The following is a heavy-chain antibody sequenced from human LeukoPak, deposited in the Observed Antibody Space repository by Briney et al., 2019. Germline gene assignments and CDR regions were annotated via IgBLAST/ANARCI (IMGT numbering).Heavy chain of an antibody. D-gene: IGHD6-19*01. V-gene: IGHV3-7*03. CDR3: AARYSSGWYQY. CDR2: IKQDETEK. CDR1: GFTFSSSW. Sequence: PGGSLRLSCVGSGFTFSSSWMGWVRQAPGKGLEWVANIKQDETEKYYADSVKGRFTVSRDNAKNSMYLQMDSLRAEDTAVYYCAARYSSGWYQYWGQGTLVTVFS. J-gene: IGHJ4*02.